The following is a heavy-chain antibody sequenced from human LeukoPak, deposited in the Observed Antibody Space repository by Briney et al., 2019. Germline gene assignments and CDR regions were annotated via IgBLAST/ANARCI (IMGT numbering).Heavy chain of an antibody. V-gene: IGHV3-53*04. CDR1: GFTLSSNY. Sequence: RGSLRLSCAAPGFTLSSNYMSWVRQAPGKGLGWVSVIFSGGSTYYADSVKGRVTISRHNSKNTLYLQKNSLRAEDTAVYYCARGGTMVRGSIRYYYYGMDVWGQGTTVTVSS. D-gene: IGHD3-10*01. CDR2: IFSGGST. J-gene: IGHJ6*02. CDR3: ARGGTMVRGSIRYYYYGMDV.